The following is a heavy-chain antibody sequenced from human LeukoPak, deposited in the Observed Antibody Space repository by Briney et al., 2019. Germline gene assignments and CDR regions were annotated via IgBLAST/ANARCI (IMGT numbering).Heavy chain of an antibody. J-gene: IGHJ4*02. CDR1: GFTFTTLG. CDR3: AKINNNDDY. Sequence: PGGSLRLSCAASGFTFTTLGIHWVRQAPGKGLEWVAAISPHGDIEYYTDSVKGRFTISRDNSKNMIYLQMNSLRGEDSAVYYCAKINNNDDYWGQGNLVTVSS. D-gene: IGHD1/OR15-1a*01. CDR2: ISPHGDIE. V-gene: IGHV3-30*18.